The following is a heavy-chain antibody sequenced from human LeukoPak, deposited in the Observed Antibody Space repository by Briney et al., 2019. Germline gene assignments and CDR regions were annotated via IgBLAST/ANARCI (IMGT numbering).Heavy chain of an antibody. D-gene: IGHD3-22*01. CDR3: ARITMTTSGWYFDL. CDR1: GYTFTSYY. CDR2: VHPSGGST. V-gene: IGHV1-46*01. Sequence: GASVTLSFKASGYTFTSYYMHWLRQAPGQGLEWVGIVHPSGGSTSYAQKFQGRVTMTRDTATSTVYMELSSLRSEDTALYYCARITMTTSGWYFDLWGRGSLVTVSS. J-gene: IGHJ2*01.